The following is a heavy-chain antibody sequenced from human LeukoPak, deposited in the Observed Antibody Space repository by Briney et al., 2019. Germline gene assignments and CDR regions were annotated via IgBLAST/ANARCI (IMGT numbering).Heavy chain of an antibody. V-gene: IGHV3-21*01. J-gene: IGHJ4*02. CDR1: GFTFSSYS. CDR3: ARDLQATGFYGDYGGVDY. Sequence: PGGSLRLSCAASGFTFSSYSMNWVRQAPGKGLEWVSSISSTSSYIYYGDAVKGRFTISRGNAKNSLYLHMNSLRAEDTAVYYCARDLQATGFYGDYGGVDYWGQGTLVTVSS. D-gene: IGHD4-17*01. CDR2: ISSTSSYI.